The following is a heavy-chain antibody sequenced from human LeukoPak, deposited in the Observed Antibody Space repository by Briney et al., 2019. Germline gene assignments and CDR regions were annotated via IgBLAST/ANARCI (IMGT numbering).Heavy chain of an antibody. D-gene: IGHD3-10*01. Sequence: GGSLRLSCAASGFTFSSYEMNWVRQAPGKGLEWVSYISSSGSTIYYADSVKGRFTISRDNAKNSLYLQMNSLRAEDTAVYYCARVVRGPSPTDYACWDYRGQGTLVTVSS. J-gene: IGHJ4*02. V-gene: IGHV3-48*03. CDR3: ARVVRGPSPTDYACWDY. CDR1: GFTFSSYE. CDR2: ISSSGSTI.